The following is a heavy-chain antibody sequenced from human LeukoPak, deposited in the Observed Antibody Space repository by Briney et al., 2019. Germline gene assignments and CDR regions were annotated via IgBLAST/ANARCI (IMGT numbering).Heavy chain of an antibody. J-gene: IGHJ4*02. CDR1: GFTVTNNY. D-gene: IGHD6-13*01. Sequence: PGGSLRLSCVASGFTVTNNYMSWVRQAPGKGLEWVSVIYSGSSTHYADSVKGRFTISRDNSKNTLYLQMTSLRAEDTAVYYCARDRGAAAGDWGQGTLVTVSS. CDR3: ARDRGAAAGD. V-gene: IGHV3-53*01. CDR2: IYSGSST.